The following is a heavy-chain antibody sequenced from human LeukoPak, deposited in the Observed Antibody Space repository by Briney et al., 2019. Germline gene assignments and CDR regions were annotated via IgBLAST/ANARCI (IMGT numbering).Heavy chain of an antibody. V-gene: IGHV3-23*01. Sequence: GGSLRLSCAASGFTFKLFGMNWVRQAPGKGLEWVAAISASGAITTYAESLKGRFTISRDNSKNTVYLQMNSLSAEDTAVYYCAKARAGGYNYGPFDYWGQGTLVTASS. CDR2: ISASGAIT. D-gene: IGHD5-18*01. CDR3: AKARAGGYNYGPFDY. CDR1: GFTFKLFG. J-gene: IGHJ4*02.